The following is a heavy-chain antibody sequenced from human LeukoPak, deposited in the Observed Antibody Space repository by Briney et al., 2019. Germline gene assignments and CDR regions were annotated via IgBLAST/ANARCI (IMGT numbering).Heavy chain of an antibody. D-gene: IGHD2-15*01. CDR3: ARGDAANAGLDY. J-gene: IGHJ4*02. CDR1: GYTFTSYY. Sequence: ASVKVSCKASGYTFTSYYMHWVRQAPGQGLEWMGIINPSGGSTSYAQKFQGRVTMTRNTSISTAYMELSSLRSEDTAVYYCARGDAANAGLDYWGQGTLVTVSS. CDR2: INPSGGST. V-gene: IGHV1-46*01.